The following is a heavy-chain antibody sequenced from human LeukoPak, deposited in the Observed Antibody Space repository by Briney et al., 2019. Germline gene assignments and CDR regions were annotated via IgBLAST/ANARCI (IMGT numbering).Heavy chain of an antibody. CDR3: ATESVGWYPWYFDY. J-gene: IGHJ4*02. CDR1: GFTFSSCS. D-gene: IGHD6-19*01. V-gene: IGHV3-48*04. Sequence: GGSLRLSCAASGFTFSSCSMNWVRQAPGKGLEWVSYISSGSSTIYYADSVKGRFTISRDNAKNSLYLQMSSLRAEDTAVYYCATESVGWYPWYFDYWGQGTLVTVSS. CDR2: ISSGSSTI.